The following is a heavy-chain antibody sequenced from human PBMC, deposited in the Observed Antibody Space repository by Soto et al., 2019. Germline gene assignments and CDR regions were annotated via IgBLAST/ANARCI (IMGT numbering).Heavy chain of an antibody. D-gene: IGHD2-2*01. CDR2: IIPIFGTA. Sequence: SVKVSCKASGGTFSSYAISWVRQAPGQGLEWMGGIIPIFGTANYAQKFQGRVTITADESTSTAYMELSSLRSGDTAVYYCARDMRDIVVVPAATLAGFYGMDVWGQGTTVTVSS. CDR3: ARDMRDIVVVPAATLAGFYGMDV. J-gene: IGHJ6*02. CDR1: GGTFSSYA. V-gene: IGHV1-69*13.